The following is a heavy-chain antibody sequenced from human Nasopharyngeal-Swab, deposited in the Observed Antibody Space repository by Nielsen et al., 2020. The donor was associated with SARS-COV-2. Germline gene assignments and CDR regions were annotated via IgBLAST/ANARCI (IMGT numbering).Heavy chain of an antibody. V-gene: IGHV3-30*03. CDR3: ARHDGDFWAFDI. J-gene: IGHJ3*02. Sequence: GESLKISCAASGFTFSSYGMHWVRQAPGKGLEWVAVISYDGSNKYYADSVKGRFTISRDNSKNTLYLQMNSLRAEDTAVYYCARHDGDFWAFDIWGQGTMVTVSS. D-gene: IGHD3-3*01. CDR2: ISYDGSNK. CDR1: GFTFSSYG.